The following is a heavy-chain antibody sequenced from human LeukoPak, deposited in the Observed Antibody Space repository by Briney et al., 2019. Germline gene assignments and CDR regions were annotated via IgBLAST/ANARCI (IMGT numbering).Heavy chain of an antibody. CDR2: IWYDGSNK. CDR3: ARSNNGGWGYCDY. D-gene: IGHD3-16*01. J-gene: IGHJ4*02. Sequence: GGSLRLSCAASGFSFSNYGMHWVRQAPGKGLEWVAVIWYDGSNKYYADSVKGRFTISRDNSKNTLYMQMSSLRAEDTAVYYCARSNNGGWGYCDYWGQGSLVTVSS. V-gene: IGHV3-33*01. CDR1: GFSFSNYG.